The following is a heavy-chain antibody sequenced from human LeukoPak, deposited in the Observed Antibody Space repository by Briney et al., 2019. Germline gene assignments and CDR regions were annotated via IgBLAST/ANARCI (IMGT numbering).Heavy chain of an antibody. V-gene: IGHV3-11*04. J-gene: IGHJ5*02. Sequence: GGSLRLSCAASGFTFSDYYMSWIRQAPGKGLEWVSYISSSGSTIYYADSVKGRFTISRDNAKNSLYLQMNSLRAEDTAVYYCARDGEAGDFDWFDPWGQGTLVTVSS. CDR1: GFTFSDYY. CDR2: ISSSGSTI. D-gene: IGHD7-27*01. CDR3: ARDGEAGDFDWFDP.